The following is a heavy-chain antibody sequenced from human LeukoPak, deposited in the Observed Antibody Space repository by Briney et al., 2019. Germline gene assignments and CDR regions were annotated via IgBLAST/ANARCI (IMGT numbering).Heavy chain of an antibody. Sequence: PGRSLRLSCGAFGFTFDDFAIHWVRQAPGKGLEWVSGISWNSGSIGYADSVKGRFTISRDNSKNTLYLQMNSLRAEDTAVYYCARDPHDYGDYVDAPLGQGTLVTVSS. D-gene: IGHD4-17*01. CDR2: ISWNSGSI. J-gene: IGHJ5*02. CDR1: GFTFDDFA. CDR3: ARDPHDYGDYVDAP. V-gene: IGHV3-9*01.